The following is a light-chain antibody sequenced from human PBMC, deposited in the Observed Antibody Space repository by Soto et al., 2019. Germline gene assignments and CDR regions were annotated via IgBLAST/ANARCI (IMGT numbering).Light chain of an antibody. J-gene: IGKJ1*01. V-gene: IGKV3-20*01. CDR1: QSVSSSY. CDR2: GAS. CDR3: QQLRT. Sequence: EIVLTQSPGTLSLSPGERATLSCRASQSVSSSYLAWYQQKPGQAPRLLIYGASSRATGIPDRFSGSGSGTDFTLTISRLEPEDFAVYYGQQLRTFGQGTKVEIK.